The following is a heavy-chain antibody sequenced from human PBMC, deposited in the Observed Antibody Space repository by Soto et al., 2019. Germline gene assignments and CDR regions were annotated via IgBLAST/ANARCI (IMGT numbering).Heavy chain of an antibody. V-gene: IGHV1-46*01. Sequence: ASVKVSCKASGYTFTSYYMHWVRQAPGQGLEWMGIINPSGGSTSYAQKFQGRVTMTRDTSTSTVYMELSSLRSEDTAVYYCAGSPLMGYYYDSSGYYRLDYWG. J-gene: IGHJ4*01. D-gene: IGHD3-22*01. CDR3: AGSPLMGYYYDSSGYYRLDY. CDR1: GYTFTSYY. CDR2: INPSGGST.